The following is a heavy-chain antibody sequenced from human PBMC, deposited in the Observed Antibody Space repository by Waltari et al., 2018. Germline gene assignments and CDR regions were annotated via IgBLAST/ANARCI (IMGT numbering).Heavy chain of an antibody. CDR1: GFRFSLYG. V-gene: IGHV3-23*04. D-gene: IGHD1-26*01. CDR2: ISGSGADT. CDR3: AKDPPGSYYEGFDE. J-gene: IGHJ3*01. Sequence: EANLAESGGGLVQPGGSLRRSCTASGFRFSLYGMSWVRQAPGKGLEWVSAISGSGADTFYADSVKDRFVISRDNSKNTVFLEMNSLRAEDTALYYCAKDPPGSYYEGFDEWGQGTMVTVSS.